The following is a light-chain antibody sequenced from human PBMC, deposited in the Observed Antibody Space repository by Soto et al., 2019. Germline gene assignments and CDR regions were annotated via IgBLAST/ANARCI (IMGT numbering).Light chain of an antibody. CDR2: GAS. Sequence: EILMTQPPSTLAVSPGERATLSCRASQSVSSNLAWYQQKPGQAPRLLIYGASTRATDIPVRFSGSGSGRQFTLTISSLQYDDFAVYFCHQYNDGHGGTFGQGTKVDIK. CDR3: HQYNDGHGGT. CDR1: QSVSSN. J-gene: IGKJ1*01. V-gene: IGKV3-15*01.